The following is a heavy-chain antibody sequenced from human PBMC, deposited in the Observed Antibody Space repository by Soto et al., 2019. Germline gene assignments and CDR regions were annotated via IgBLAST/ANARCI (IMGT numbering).Heavy chain of an antibody. V-gene: IGHV4-31*03. CDR3: ASRATGWYPDY. CDR2: IYSSGST. D-gene: IGHD6-19*01. Sequence: QVQLQESGPGLVKPSQTLSLTCTVSGGSISSAGYYWSWIRQFPGKGLEWIGYIYSSGSTYYNPSLQSRVTISLDTSKNQFSLKVRSVTAADTAVYYCASRATGWYPDYWGQGTLVTVSS. CDR1: GGSISSAGYY. J-gene: IGHJ4*02.